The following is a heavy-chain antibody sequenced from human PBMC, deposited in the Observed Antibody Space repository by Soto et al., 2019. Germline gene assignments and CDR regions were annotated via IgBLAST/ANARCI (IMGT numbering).Heavy chain of an antibody. V-gene: IGHV1-18*01. CDR3: AREFEGYSNSWPCDY. CDR1: NYTLASYG. J-gene: IGHJ4*02. D-gene: IGHD6-13*01. CDR2: ISTYNGHT. Sequence: QVQLVQSGAEVKKAGASVKVSCQASNYTLASYGISWVRQAPGQGLEWMGWISTYNGHTSYAQKVQGRVIVTADTSTNTAYMELRSLRSDDTAVYYCAREFEGYSNSWPCDYWGQGTLVTVSS.